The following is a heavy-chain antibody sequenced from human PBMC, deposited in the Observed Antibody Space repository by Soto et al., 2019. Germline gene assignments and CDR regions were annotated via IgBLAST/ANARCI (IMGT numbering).Heavy chain of an antibody. V-gene: IGHV3-21*01. CDR1: GFTFSSYS. Sequence: VGSLRLSCAASGFTFSSYSMNWVRQAPGKGLEWVSSISSSSYIYYADSVKGRFTISRDNAKNSLYLQMNSLRAEDTAVYYCARDGPDSSGYYYGLGDFDYWGQGTLVTVSS. CDR3: ARDGPDSSGYYYGLGDFDY. CDR2: ISSSSYI. J-gene: IGHJ4*02. D-gene: IGHD3-22*01.